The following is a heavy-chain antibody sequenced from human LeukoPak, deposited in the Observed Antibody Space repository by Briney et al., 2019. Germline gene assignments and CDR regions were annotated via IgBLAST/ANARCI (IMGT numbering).Heavy chain of an antibody. Sequence: GGSLRLSCEAAGFTLKIYAMHWVRQAPGKGLEWVAAISNDGSEKYHAAYVKGRFTNSRDESRNTVFLEMNSLRGEDTAVYYCARGERAVAGMFEYWGQGTLVIVSS. CDR3: ARGERAVAGMFEY. CDR1: GFTLKIYA. J-gene: IGHJ4*02. V-gene: IGHV3-30*04. CDR2: ISNDGSEK. D-gene: IGHD6-19*01.